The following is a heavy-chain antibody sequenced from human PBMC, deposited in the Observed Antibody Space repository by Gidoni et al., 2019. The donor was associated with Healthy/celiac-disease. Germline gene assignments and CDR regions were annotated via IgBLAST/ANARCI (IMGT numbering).Heavy chain of an antibody. D-gene: IGHD6-19*01. J-gene: IGHJ4*02. CDR2: IYPGDSDT. V-gene: IGHV5-51*01. Sequence: EVQLVQSGAEVKQPGESLKISCQGSGYSFTSYWSGWVRQMPGKGLEWMVIIYPGDSDTRYSPSFQGQVTISADKTISTAYLRWSSLKASDTAMYYCARRGPLYSSGWSNFDYWGQGTLVTVSS. CDR3: ARRGPLYSSGWSNFDY. CDR1: GYSFTSYW.